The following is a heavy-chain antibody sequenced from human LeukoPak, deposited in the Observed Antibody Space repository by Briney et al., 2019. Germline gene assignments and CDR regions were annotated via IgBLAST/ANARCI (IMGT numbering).Heavy chain of an antibody. V-gene: IGHV3-21*06. CDR1: GFIFSNYG. Sequence: GGSLRLSCAASGFIFSNYGMSWVRQAPGKGLEWVSSISFSSTHIYYADSIQGRFTISRDNAENSLYLQMNSLRAEDTAVYYCAKMAGSGSSNWFDPWGQGTLVTVSS. D-gene: IGHD5-24*01. J-gene: IGHJ5*02. CDR3: AKMAGSGSSNWFDP. CDR2: ISFSSTHI.